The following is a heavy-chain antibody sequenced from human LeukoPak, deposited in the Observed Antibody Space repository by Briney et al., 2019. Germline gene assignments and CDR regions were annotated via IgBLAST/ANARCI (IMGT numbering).Heavy chain of an antibody. CDR1: GYSISSGYY. CDR3: ARAHSSGWTFDY. J-gene: IGHJ4*02. CDR2: IYHSGST. D-gene: IGHD6-19*01. V-gene: IGHV4-38-2*01. Sequence: SETLSLTCAVSGYSISSGYYWGWIRQPPGKGLEWIGRIYHSGSTYYTPSLKSRVTISVHTSKHPFSLKLSSVTAADTAVYYCARAHSSGWTFDYWGQGTLVTVSS.